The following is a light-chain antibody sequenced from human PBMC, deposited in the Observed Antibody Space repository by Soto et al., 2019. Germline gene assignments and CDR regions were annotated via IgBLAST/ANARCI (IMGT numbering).Light chain of an antibody. V-gene: IGKV3-20*01. CDR3: RQSGSSPPGT. Sequence: EILLTQSPGTLSLSPGERATLSCRASQSVSSNYLAWYQQKPGQAPRLLIYGPYSRATGIPDRFSASGSGTDFTLTISRLEPEDFAVYYCRQSGSSPPGTFGQGTKLEI. CDR2: GPY. J-gene: IGKJ2*02. CDR1: QSVSSNY.